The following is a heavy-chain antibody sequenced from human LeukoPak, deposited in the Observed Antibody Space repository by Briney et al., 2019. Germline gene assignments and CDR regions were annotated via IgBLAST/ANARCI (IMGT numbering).Heavy chain of an antibody. J-gene: IGHJ4*02. CDR1: GFTISSYW. V-gene: IGHV3-74*03. CDR3: VGTIASRGSEY. CDR2: INGDGSST. D-gene: IGHD6-6*01. Sequence: PGGSLRLSCGATGFTISSYWMHWVRQAPGKGLVWVSRINGDGSSTTYADSVKGRFTISRDNAKNTLYLQMNSLRAEDTAVYYCVGTIASRGSEYWGQGALVTVSS.